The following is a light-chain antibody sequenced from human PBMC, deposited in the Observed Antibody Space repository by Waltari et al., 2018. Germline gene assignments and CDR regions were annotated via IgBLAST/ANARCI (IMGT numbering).Light chain of an antibody. V-gene: IGLV1-40*01. Sequence: QSVLTQPPSVSGAPGQRVTLSCTGPDSNFGTGYDVHWYQQFPGSAPKLLIYSHSHRPSGVPDRFSGSRSGTSASLPITGLQAEDEADYYCQAYDKSLSSVVFGGGTKVTVL. CDR3: QAYDKSLSSVV. CDR1: DSNFGTGYD. CDR2: SHS. J-gene: IGLJ2*01.